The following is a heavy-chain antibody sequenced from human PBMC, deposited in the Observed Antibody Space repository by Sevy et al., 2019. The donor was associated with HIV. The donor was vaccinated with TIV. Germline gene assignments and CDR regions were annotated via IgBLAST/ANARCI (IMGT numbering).Heavy chain of an antibody. CDR2: IYYNGNA. CDR1: GVSISTHS. CDR3: ARDMDNFYGMDV. V-gene: IGHV4-59*11. J-gene: IGHJ6*02. Sequence: SETLSLTCTVSGVSISTHSWSWIRRPPGKGLEYIGYIYYNGNANYNPSFQSRVTISGDTSMNQLSLKLTSVTAADTAVYYCARDMDNFYGMDVWGQGTTVTVSS. D-gene: IGHD3-10*01.